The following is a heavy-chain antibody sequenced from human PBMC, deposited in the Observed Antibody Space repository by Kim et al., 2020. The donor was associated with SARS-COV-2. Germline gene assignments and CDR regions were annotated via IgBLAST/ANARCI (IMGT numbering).Heavy chain of an antibody. CDR3: AGEGGGNSGSYKDAFDI. J-gene: IGHJ3*02. Sequence: SETLSLTCTVSGGSISSYYWSWIRQPPGKGLEWIGYIYYSGSTNYNPSLKSRVTISVDTSKNQFSLKLSSVTAADTAVYYCAGEGGGNSGSYKDAFDIWGQGTMVTVSS. CDR1: GGSISSYY. V-gene: IGHV4-59*01. D-gene: IGHD1-26*01. CDR2: IYYSGST.